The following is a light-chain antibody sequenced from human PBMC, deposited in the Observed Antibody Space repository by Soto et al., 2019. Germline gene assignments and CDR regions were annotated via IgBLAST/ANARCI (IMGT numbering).Light chain of an antibody. Sequence: DIQMTQSPSSVSASVGDRVTITCRASQDISTWVAWYQQKPGKAPKLLISAASTLQSGVPRRFNGSGSGTDFTLIISNLQPEDFATYFCLQGDSFPFTFGGGTKVQIK. CDR3: LQGDSFPFT. CDR1: QDISTW. CDR2: AAS. V-gene: IGKV1-12*01. J-gene: IGKJ4*01.